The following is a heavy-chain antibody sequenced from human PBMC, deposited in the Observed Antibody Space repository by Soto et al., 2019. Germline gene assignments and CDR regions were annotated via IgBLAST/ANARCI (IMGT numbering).Heavy chain of an antibody. CDR3: ARDRSSPYYYGMDV. V-gene: IGHV1-69*08. CDR1: GGTFSSYT. D-gene: IGHD6-13*01. Sequence: QVQLVQSGAEVKKPGSSVKVSCKASGGTFSSYTISWVRQAPGQGLEWMGRIIPILGIANYAQKFQGRVTITADKSTSTDYMELSSLRSEDTAVYYCARDRSSPYYYGMDVWGQGTTVTVSS. J-gene: IGHJ6*02. CDR2: IIPILGIA.